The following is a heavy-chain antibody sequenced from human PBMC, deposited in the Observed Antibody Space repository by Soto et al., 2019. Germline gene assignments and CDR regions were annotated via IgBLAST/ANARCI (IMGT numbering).Heavy chain of an antibody. D-gene: IGHD4-17*01. V-gene: IGHV1-69*13. CDR3: ARETRPDYGDYHPYFDY. Sequence: SVKVSCKASGGTFSSYAISWVRQAPGQGLEWMGGIIPIFGTANYAQKFQGRVTITADESTSTAYMELSSLRSEDTAVYYCARETRPDYGDYHPYFDYWGQGTLVTVSS. J-gene: IGHJ4*02. CDR1: GGTFSSYA. CDR2: IIPIFGTA.